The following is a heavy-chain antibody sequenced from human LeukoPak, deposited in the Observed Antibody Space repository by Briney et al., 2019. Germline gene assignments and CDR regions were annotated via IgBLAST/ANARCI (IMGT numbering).Heavy chain of an antibody. CDR1: GGTFSSYA. Sequence: SVKVSCKASGGTFSSYAISWVRQAPGQGLEWMGGIIPIFGTANYAQKFQGRVTITSDESTSTAYMELSSLRSEDTAVYYCAREEEDYYDSSGLFDPWGQGTLVTVSS. V-gene: IGHV1-69*13. D-gene: IGHD3-22*01. J-gene: IGHJ5*02. CDR2: IIPIFGTA. CDR3: AREEEDYYDSSGLFDP.